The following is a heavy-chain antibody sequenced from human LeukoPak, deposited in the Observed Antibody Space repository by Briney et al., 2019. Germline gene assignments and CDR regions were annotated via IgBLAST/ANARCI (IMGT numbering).Heavy chain of an antibody. Sequence: SETLSLTCTVSGYSISSGYYWGWIRQPPGKGLEWIGSIYHSGSTYYNPSLKSRVTISVDTSKNQFSLKLSSVTAADTAVYYCARVRRVKYCSGGSCYPGWIWGQGTMVTVSS. V-gene: IGHV4-38-2*02. CDR1: GYSISSGYY. D-gene: IGHD2-15*01. CDR2: IYHSGST. J-gene: IGHJ3*02. CDR3: ARVRRVKYCSGGSCYPGWI.